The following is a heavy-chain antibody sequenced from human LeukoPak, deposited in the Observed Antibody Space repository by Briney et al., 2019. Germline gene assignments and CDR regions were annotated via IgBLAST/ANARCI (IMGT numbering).Heavy chain of an antibody. Sequence: ASEKVSCKASGGTFSSYAISWVRQAPGQGLEWMGRIIPILGIANYAQKFQGRVTITADKSTSTAYMELSSLRSEDTAVYYCATPRDGYRDAFDIWGQGTMVTVSS. D-gene: IGHD5-24*01. CDR2: IIPILGIA. V-gene: IGHV1-69*04. J-gene: IGHJ3*02. CDR1: GGTFSSYA. CDR3: ATPRDGYRDAFDI.